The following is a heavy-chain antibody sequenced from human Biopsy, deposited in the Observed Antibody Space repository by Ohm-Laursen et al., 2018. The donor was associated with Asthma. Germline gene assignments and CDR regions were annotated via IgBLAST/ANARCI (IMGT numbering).Heavy chain of an antibody. D-gene: IGHD6-19*01. CDR1: GFTFNDYA. CDR3: GRDMGGFGSGWFPVEF. CDR2: INWNGGST. Sequence: SLRLSCSASGFTFNDYAMHWVRLAPGKGLDWVSGINWNGGSTGYADSVKGRFTISRDNAKNSLYLQMNSLRVEDTALYHCGRDMGGFGSGWFPVEFWGQGTLVTVSS. J-gene: IGHJ4*02. V-gene: IGHV3-20*01.